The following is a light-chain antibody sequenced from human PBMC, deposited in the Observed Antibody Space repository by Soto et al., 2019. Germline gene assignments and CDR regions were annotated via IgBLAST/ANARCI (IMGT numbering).Light chain of an antibody. V-gene: IGKV3-15*01. Sequence: EIVMTQSPATLSVSPGERATLSCRASQSVSSKLAWYQQKPGQAPRLLIYGTSTRATGIPARFSGSGSVTEFTLTISSLQSEDFAVYYCQQYNNWRTFGQGNKLEI. CDR3: QQYNNWRT. CDR2: GTS. J-gene: IGKJ2*01. CDR1: QSVSSK.